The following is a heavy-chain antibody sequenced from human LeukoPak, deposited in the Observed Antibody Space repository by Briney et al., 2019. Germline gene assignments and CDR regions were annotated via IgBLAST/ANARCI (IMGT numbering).Heavy chain of an antibody. V-gene: IGHV4-38-2*02. CDR1: GYSISSGYY. Sequence: SETLSLTCAVSGYSISSGYYWGWIRQPPGKGLEWIGSIYHSGSTYYNPSLKSRVTISVDTSKNQFSLKLSSVTAAGTAVYYCARDQMAATGFDYWGQGTLVTVSS. D-gene: IGHD1-26*01. CDR3: ARDQMAATGFDY. CDR2: IYHSGST. J-gene: IGHJ4*02.